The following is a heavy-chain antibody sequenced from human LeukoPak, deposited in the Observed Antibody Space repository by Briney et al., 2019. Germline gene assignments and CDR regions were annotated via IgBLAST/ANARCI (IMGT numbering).Heavy chain of an antibody. D-gene: IGHD3-22*01. CDR1: GYTFTSYD. Sequence: ASVKVSCKASGYTFTSYDINWVRQATGQGLEWMGWMNRNSGNTGYAQKFQGRVTMTRNTSISTAYMELSSLRSEDTAVYYCARPNYYDSSGYYPYYFDYWGQGTLVTVSS. J-gene: IGHJ4*02. CDR2: MNRNSGNT. V-gene: IGHV1-8*01. CDR3: ARPNYYDSSGYYPYYFDY.